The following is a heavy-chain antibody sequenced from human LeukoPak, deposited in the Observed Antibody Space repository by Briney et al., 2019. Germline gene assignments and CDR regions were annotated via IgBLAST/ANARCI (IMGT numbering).Heavy chain of an antibody. CDR1: GFTFSSYS. CDR2: ITSSSSYI. CDR3: ARDRDYGDFDY. J-gene: IGHJ4*02. V-gene: IGHV3-21*01. D-gene: IGHD4-17*01. Sequence: GGSLRLSCAASGFTFSSYSMNWVRQAPGKGLEWVSSITSSSSYIYYADSVKGRFTISRDNAKNSLYLQMNSLRAEDTAVYYCARDRDYGDFDYWGQGTLVTVSS.